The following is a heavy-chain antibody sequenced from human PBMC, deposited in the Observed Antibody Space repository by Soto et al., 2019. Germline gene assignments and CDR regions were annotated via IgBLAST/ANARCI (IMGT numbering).Heavy chain of an antibody. Sequence: PSETLSLTCTVSGGSMSSDYWSWIRQSPGKGLEWIGYISYSGSTGYNPPLKSRVTLSIDTPKNQFSLKLSSVTAADTAVYFCATGPPWLNGFDIWGQGTLVTVSS. D-gene: IGHD3-22*01. CDR3: ATGPPWLNGFDI. CDR2: ISYSGST. V-gene: IGHV4-59*01. CDR1: GGSMSSDY. J-gene: IGHJ3*02.